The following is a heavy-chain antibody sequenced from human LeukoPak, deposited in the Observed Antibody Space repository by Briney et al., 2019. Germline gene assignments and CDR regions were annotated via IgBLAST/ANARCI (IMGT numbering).Heavy chain of an antibody. V-gene: IGHV4-39*07. Sequence: PSETLSLTCTVSGGSISSSSYYWGWIRQPPGKGLEWIGSIYYSGSTYYNPSLKSRVTISVDTSKNQFSLKLSSMTAADTAVYYCASVPIQYYYDSSMYFDYWGQGTLVTVSS. D-gene: IGHD3-22*01. CDR3: ASVPIQYYYDSSMYFDY. CDR1: GGSISSSSYY. CDR2: IYYSGST. J-gene: IGHJ4*02.